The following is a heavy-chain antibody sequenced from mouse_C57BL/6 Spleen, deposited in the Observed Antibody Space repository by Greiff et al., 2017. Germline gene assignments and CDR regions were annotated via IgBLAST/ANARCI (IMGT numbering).Heavy chain of an antibody. Sequence: QVQLQQSGAELARPGASVKLSCKASGYTFTSYGISWVKQRTGQGLEWIGEIYPRSGNTYYNEKFKGKATLTADKSSSTAYMELRSLTSEDSAVYFCARGDWGNYDPWFAYWGQGTLVTVSA. CDR3: ARGDWGNYDPWFAY. CDR2: IYPRSGNT. J-gene: IGHJ3*01. V-gene: IGHV1-81*01. CDR1: GYTFTSYG. D-gene: IGHD2-1*01.